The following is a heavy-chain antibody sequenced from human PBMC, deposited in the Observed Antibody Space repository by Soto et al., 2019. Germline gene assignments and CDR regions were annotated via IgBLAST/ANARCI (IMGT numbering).Heavy chain of an antibody. Sequence: SLRRSCAASGFTFSEYAMAWVRQAPGKWLEWVSVIGGAGSNIYYADSVEGRFTVSRDDSKNTLYLRMDSLRVEDTAVYYCAKHRDGSVCGAYSYYYMDVWGKGTTVTVSS. CDR2: IGGAGSNI. V-gene: IGHV3-23*01. J-gene: IGHJ6*03. CDR1: GFTFSEYA. D-gene: IGHD1-26*01. CDR3: AKHRDGSVCGAYSYYYMDV.